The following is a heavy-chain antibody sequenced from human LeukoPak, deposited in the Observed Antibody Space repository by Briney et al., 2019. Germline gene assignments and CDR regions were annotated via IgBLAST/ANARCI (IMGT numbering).Heavy chain of an antibody. J-gene: IGHJ5*02. CDR1: GGSISSLY. D-gene: IGHD3-10*01. Sequence: PSETLSLTCTVSGGSISSLYWGWIRQPPGRGLEWIGSISHNGITAYKPSLESRVTISVDTSKNQFSLTLSYLTAADTAVYYCARDPNVRGVNDWFDPWGQGTLVTVSS. CDR2: ISHNGIT. V-gene: IGHV4-39*07. CDR3: ARDPNVRGVNDWFDP.